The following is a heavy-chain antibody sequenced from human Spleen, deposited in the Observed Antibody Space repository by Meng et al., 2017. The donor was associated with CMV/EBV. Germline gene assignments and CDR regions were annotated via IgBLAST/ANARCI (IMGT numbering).Heavy chain of an antibody. J-gene: IGHJ5*02. V-gene: IGHV3-21*01. CDR2: ISSGGSYI. CDR3: VRGTGWYSS. D-gene: IGHD6-19*01. CDR1: GFTFSSYN. Sequence: LSCAASGFTFSSYNMNWVRQSPGKGLEWVATISSGGSYIFYADSVKGRVTISRDNDNESLFLRINSLRVEDTAVYYCVRGTGWYSSWGQGTLVTVSS.